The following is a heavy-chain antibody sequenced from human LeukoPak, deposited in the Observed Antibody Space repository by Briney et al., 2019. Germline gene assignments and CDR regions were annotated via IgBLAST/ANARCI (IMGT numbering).Heavy chain of an antibody. Sequence: ASVKVSCKASGYTFTGYYMHWVRQAPGQGLEWMGWINPNSGGTNYAQKFQGRVTMTRDTSISTAYMELSRLRSDDTAVYYCARLSSWQEHNWFDPWGQGTLVTVSS. CDR1: GYTFTGYY. J-gene: IGHJ5*02. V-gene: IGHV1-2*02. D-gene: IGHD6-13*01. CDR3: ARLSSWQEHNWFDP. CDR2: INPNSGGT.